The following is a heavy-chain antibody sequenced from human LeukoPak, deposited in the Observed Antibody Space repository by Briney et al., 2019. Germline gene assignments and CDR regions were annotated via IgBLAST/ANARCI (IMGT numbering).Heavy chain of an antibody. D-gene: IGHD6-13*01. CDR2: IIAGNGNT. Sequence: ASVKVSCRASGYTFTSFAIHWVRQAPGQRLEWMGWIIAGNGNTKYSQKFQDRVTISRDTSASTAYMELSSLRSEDAAVYYCARGGSSSWPTDYWGQGTLVTVSP. V-gene: IGHV1-3*01. CDR3: ARGGSSSWPTDY. CDR1: GYTFTSFA. J-gene: IGHJ4*02.